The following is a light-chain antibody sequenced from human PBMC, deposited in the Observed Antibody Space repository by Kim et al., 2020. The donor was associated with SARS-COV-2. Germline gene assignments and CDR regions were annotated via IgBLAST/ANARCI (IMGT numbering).Light chain of an antibody. Sequence: VALGQTVRITCQGESLRIYYATGYQQKPGQAPKVVIYGKDNRPSGVPDRFSGSSSGNTAYLTITGTQAGDEADYYCNSRDSSDYVVFGGGTKVTVL. J-gene: IGLJ2*01. CDR1: SLRIYY. CDR3: NSRDSSDYVV. V-gene: IGLV3-19*01. CDR2: GKD.